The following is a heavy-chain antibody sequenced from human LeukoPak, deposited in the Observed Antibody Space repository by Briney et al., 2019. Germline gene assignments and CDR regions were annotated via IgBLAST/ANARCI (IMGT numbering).Heavy chain of an antibody. CDR1: GFTFSSYE. CDR2: ISSSGGTT. CDR3: AREENGAKSALDY. D-gene: IGHD4/OR15-4a*01. J-gene: IGHJ4*02. Sequence: GGSLRLSCAASGFTFSSYEMNWVRQAPGKGLEWVSYISSSGGTTYYADSVKGRFTISRDNAKKSLYLQMNSLRAEDTAVYYCAREENGAKSALDYWGQGTLVTVSS. V-gene: IGHV3-48*03.